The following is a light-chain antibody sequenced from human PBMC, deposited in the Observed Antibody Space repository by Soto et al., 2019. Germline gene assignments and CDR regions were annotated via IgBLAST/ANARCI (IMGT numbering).Light chain of an antibody. J-gene: IGKJ1*01. V-gene: IGKV1-5*03. CDR1: QTISSW. CDR2: KAS. CDR3: QQYNSYRT. Sequence: DIQITKSTSTLSAFVGARVTITFRASQTISSWLAWYQQKPGKAPKLLIYKASSLESGVPSRFSGSGSGTEFTLTISSLQPDDFATYYCQQYNSYRTFGQGTKVDIK.